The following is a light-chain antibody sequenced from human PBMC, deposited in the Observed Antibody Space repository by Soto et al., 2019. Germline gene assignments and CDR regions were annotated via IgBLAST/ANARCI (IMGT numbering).Light chain of an antibody. V-gene: IGLV2-11*01. Sequence: QSALTQPRSVSGSPGQSVTISCTGTSSDVGRYDYVSWYQHHPGKAPKLIIYDVSERPSGVPDRFSGSKFGNTASLTISGLQAEDEADYSCCSFAGSYTYVFGTGTKVTVL. CDR2: DVS. CDR1: SSDVGRYDY. J-gene: IGLJ1*01. CDR3: CSFAGSYTYV.